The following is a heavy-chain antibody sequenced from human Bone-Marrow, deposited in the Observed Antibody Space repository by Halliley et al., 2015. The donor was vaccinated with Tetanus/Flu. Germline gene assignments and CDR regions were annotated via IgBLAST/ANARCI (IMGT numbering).Heavy chain of an antibody. J-gene: IGHJ4*02. V-gene: IGHV3-23*01. CDR3: AKGSGSYSAPFFDS. Sequence: SGSGVSTYYADPVKGRFPISRDNSKNPLYLQMNSLRIEDTAVYYCAKGSGSYSAPFFDSWGQGPLVSVSS. CDR2: SGSGVST. D-gene: IGHD3-10*01.